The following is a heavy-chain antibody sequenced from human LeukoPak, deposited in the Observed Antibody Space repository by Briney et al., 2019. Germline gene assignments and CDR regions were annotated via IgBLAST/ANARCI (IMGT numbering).Heavy chain of an antibody. Sequence: SETLSLTCAVYGVSFSGYYWSWIRQPPGKGLEWIGEINHSGSTSYNPSLKSRVTISVDTSKNQFSLNLRSVTAADTALYDCATLSHSSGYKPYFLDSWGQGTLVTVSS. V-gene: IGHV4-34*01. CDR3: ATLSHSSGYKPYFLDS. D-gene: IGHD3-22*01. CDR1: GVSFSGYY. CDR2: INHSGST. J-gene: IGHJ4*02.